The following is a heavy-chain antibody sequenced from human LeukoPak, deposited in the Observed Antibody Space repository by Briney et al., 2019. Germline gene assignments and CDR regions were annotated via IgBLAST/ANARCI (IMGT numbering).Heavy chain of an antibody. Sequence: PGGSLRLSCAASGFTFSSYSANWVRQAPGKGLEWVSSISSSSSYIYYADSVKGRFTISRENAKNSLYLQMNSLRAEDTAVYYCARGRYYDSSGNNFDYWGQGTLVTVSS. CDR3: ARGRYYDSSGNNFDY. D-gene: IGHD3-22*01. CDR2: ISSSSSYI. V-gene: IGHV3-21*01. CDR1: GFTFSSYS. J-gene: IGHJ4*02.